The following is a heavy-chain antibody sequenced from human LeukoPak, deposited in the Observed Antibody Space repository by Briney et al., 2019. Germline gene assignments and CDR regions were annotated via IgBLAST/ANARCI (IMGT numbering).Heavy chain of an antibody. CDR1: GFTFSSYA. J-gene: IGHJ4*02. CDR3: AREYIAAFDY. CDR2: ISYDGSNK. Sequence: GGSLRLSCAASGFTFSSYAMHWARQAPGKGLEWVAVISYDGSNKYYADSVKGRFTISRDNSKNTLYLQMNSLRAEDTAVYYCAREYIAAFDYWGQGTLVTVSS. V-gene: IGHV3-30-3*01. D-gene: IGHD6-25*01.